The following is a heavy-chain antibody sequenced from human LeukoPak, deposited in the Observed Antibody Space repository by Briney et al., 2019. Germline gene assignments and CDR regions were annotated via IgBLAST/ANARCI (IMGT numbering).Heavy chain of an antibody. Sequence: GASVKVSCKASGYTFTGYYMYWVRQAPGQGLEWMGRINPNSGGTNYAQKFQGRVTMTRDTSISTAYMELSRLRSDDTAVYYCARDSKQQLVGGDYWGQGTLVTVSS. CDR3: ARDSKQQLVGGDY. CDR1: GYTFTGYY. J-gene: IGHJ4*02. CDR2: INPNSGGT. D-gene: IGHD6-13*01. V-gene: IGHV1-2*06.